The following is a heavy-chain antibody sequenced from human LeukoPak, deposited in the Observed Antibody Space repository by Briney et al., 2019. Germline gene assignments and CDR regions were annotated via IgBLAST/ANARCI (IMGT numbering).Heavy chain of an antibody. Sequence: PSETLSLTCTVSGGSIISYYWSWIRQPPGKGLEWIGYIYYSGSTNYNPSLKSRVTISVDTSKKQFSLKLSSVTAADTAVYYCARGGLRGWFDPWGQGTLVTVSS. J-gene: IGHJ5*02. CDR2: IYYSGST. D-gene: IGHD2-15*01. V-gene: IGHV4-59*01. CDR3: ARGGLRGWFDP. CDR1: GGSIISYY.